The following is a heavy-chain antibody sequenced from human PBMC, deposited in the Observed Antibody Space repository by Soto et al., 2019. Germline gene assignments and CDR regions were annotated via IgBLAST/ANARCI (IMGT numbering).Heavy chain of an antibody. J-gene: IGHJ4*02. Sequence: SVKASCKASVFTFTSPAVQWVRQARGQRLEWIGWIVVGSGNTNYARKFQERVTITRDISTSTAYMELSSLRSEDTAVYYCAALKAAAGDYFDYWGQGTLVTVSS. D-gene: IGHD6-13*01. CDR1: VFTFTSPA. CDR2: IVVGSGNT. CDR3: AALKAAAGDYFDY. V-gene: IGHV1-58*01.